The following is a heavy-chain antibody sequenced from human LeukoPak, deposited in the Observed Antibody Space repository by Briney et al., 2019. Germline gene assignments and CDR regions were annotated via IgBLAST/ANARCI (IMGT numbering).Heavy chain of an antibody. J-gene: IGHJ4*02. D-gene: IGHD3-10*01. CDR2: ISGSAGGT. V-gene: IGHV3-23*01. CDR3: AKVVFVLTNLYYFDC. Sequence: GGSLRLSCAASGFTFSSYAMSWVRQAPGKGLEWVSGISGSAGGTYYADSVKGRFTISRDNSKNTLYLQMNSLRAEDTAVYFCAKVVFVLTNLYYFDCWGQGTLVTVSS. CDR1: GFTFSSYA.